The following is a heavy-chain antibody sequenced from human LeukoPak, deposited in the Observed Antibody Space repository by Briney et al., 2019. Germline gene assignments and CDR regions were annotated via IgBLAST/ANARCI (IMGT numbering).Heavy chain of an antibody. J-gene: IGHJ6*02. D-gene: IGHD3-10*01. Sequence: PGGSLRLSCTASGFTFSSYWMSWVRQAPGKGLVWVSRINSDGSSTSYADSVKGRFTISRDNAKNTLYLQMNSLRAEDTAVYYCAREVGYYGPYGMDVWGQGTTVTVSS. CDR1: GFTFSSYW. CDR2: INSDGSST. V-gene: IGHV3-74*01. CDR3: AREVGYYGPYGMDV.